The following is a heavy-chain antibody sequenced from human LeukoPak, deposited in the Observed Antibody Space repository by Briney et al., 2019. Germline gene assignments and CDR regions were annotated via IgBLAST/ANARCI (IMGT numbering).Heavy chain of an antibody. CDR3: ARRPQYCRGGACYD. D-gene: IGHD2-15*01. CDR2: INPNSGGT. CDR1: GNTFTGYY. V-gene: IGHV1-2*02. J-gene: IGHJ4*02. Sequence: ASVKVSCKASGNTFTGYYMHWVRQAPGQGLEWMGWINPNSGGTNYAQKFQGRATMTRDTSISSAYMELSRLRSDDTAVCYCARRPQYCRGGACYDWGQGTLVTVSS.